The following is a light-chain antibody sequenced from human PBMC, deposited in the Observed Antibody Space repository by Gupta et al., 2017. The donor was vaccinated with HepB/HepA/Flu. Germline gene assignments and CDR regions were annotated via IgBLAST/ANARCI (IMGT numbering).Light chain of an antibody. V-gene: IGKV3-15*01. CDR3: MQYNKWRIT. J-gene: IGKJ5*01. Sequence: EIMMTQSPATLSVSTGERATLHCRARQSLSSNLDWYQQKPGQAPRLLIYGASTRATGIPARFSGSGSGTEFSLKISRLQSEDFAVYYCMQYNKWRITFGQGTRLEIK. CDR1: QSLSSN. CDR2: GAS.